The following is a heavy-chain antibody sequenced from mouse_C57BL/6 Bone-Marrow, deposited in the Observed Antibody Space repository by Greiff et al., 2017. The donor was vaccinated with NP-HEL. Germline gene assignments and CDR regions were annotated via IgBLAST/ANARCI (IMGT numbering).Heavy chain of an antibody. CDR2: IDPYDSYT. Sequence: QVQLQQSGAELVMPGASVKLSCKASGYTFTSYWMHWVKQRPGKGLEWIGEIDPYDSYTNYNQKFKGKSTLTVDKSSSTAYMQLSSLTSEDSAVYYCARGTGTNWFAYWGQGTLVTVSA. D-gene: IGHD2-14*01. J-gene: IGHJ3*01. CDR1: GYTFTSYW. V-gene: IGHV1-69*01. CDR3: ARGTGTNWFAY.